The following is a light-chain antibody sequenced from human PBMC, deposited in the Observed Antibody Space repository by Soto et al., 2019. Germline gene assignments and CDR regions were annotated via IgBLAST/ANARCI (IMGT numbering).Light chain of an antibody. CDR2: DAS. CDR3: QQYNSYSRT. V-gene: IGKV1-5*01. CDR1: QSISSW. Sequence: IDMTLYPSTLSASVGDRVTITCRASQSISSWLAWYQQKPGKAPKLLIYDASSLESGVPSRFSGSGSGTEFTLTISSLQPDDFATYYCQQYNSYSRTFGQGTKVDI. J-gene: IGKJ1*01.